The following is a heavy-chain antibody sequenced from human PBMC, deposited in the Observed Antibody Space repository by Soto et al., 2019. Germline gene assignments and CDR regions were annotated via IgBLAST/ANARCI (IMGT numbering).Heavy chain of an antibody. CDR2: IFYTGKA. D-gene: IGHD2-2*01. CDR1: GDSLHIGSYY. CDR3: ARDGNSNANYIDP. Sequence: PSEALSLTCRVSGDSLHIGSYYWTWIRQHPGKGLEWMGYIFYTGKAYYNPSLESRLSMSVDRSKNQVSLRLSSVTAADTAVYYCARDGNSNANYIDPGGQGTLVTDSS. V-gene: IGHV4-31*03. J-gene: IGHJ5*02.